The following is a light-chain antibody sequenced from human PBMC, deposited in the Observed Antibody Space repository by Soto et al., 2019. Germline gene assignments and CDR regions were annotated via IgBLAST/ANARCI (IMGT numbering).Light chain of an antibody. V-gene: IGLV1-44*01. J-gene: IGLJ2*01. CDR1: SSNIGSDT. CDR2: NNN. CDR3: AAWDDSLNGVV. Sequence: QSVLTQPPSASGTPGQRVIISCSGSSSNIGSDTVNWYQQLPKTAPKLLIYNNNQRPSGAPDRFSGSKSGTSASLAISGLQSEDEADYYCAAWDDSLNGVVFGGGTKLTVL.